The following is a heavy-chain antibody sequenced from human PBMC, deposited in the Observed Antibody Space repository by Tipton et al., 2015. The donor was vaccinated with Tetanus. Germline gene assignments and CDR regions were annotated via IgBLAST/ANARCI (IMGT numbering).Heavy chain of an antibody. CDR1: GYIFNNYW. J-gene: IGHJ4*02. D-gene: IGHD2-8*01. V-gene: IGHV5-51*01. CDR2: IYPGDSDA. CDR3: ARAHCTDGVCNFDF. Sequence: QLVQSGGEVKKPGESLKISCKGSGYIFNNYWIGWVRQKPGKGLEWMGIIYPGDSDARYSPSFQGQVTSSVDKSINTAYLQWSSLKASDTSMFYCARAHCTDGVCNFDFWGQGALVTVAS.